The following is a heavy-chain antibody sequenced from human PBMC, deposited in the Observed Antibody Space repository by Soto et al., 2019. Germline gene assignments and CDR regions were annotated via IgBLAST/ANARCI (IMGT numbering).Heavy chain of an antibody. CDR2: IYYSGST. CDR3: AREGYGDDGAFDI. V-gene: IGHV4-30-4*01. CDR1: GGSISSGDYY. D-gene: IGHD4-17*01. J-gene: IGHJ3*02. Sequence: QVQLQESGPGLVKPSQTLSLTCTVSGGSISSGDYYWSWIRQPPGKGLEWIGYIYYSGSTYYNPSLKSRVTISVDTSKKQFSLELNSVAAADTAVYYCAREGYGDDGAFDIWGQGTMVTVSS.